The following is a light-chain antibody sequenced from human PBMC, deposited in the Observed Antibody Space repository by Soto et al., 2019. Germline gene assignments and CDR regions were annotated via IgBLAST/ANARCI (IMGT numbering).Light chain of an antibody. V-gene: IGKV3-20*01. CDR1: QSVSSSY. J-gene: IGKJ1*01. CDR2: GAS. CDR3: QQYGSSPGT. Sequence: IVCTQSPGTLSLSPWEIATLSCRASQSVSSSYLAWYKQKPGQAPRLLIYGASSRATGIPDRFSGSGSGTDLTITISRLQPEDVVVYYCQQYGSSPGTFGQGTKVDIK.